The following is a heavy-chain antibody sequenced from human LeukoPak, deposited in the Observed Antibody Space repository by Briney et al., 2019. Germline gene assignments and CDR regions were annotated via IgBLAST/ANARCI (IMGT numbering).Heavy chain of an antibody. J-gene: IGHJ4*02. CDR3: ARDPRYCSSTSCKLGYYFDY. CDR2: IYSGGST. V-gene: IGHV3-53*01. Sequence: PGGSLRLSCAASGFTVSSNYMSWVRQAPGKGLEWVSVIYSGGSTYYADSVKGRFTISRDNSKNTLYLQMNSLRAEDTAVYYCARDPRYCSSTSCKLGYYFDYWGQGTLVTVSS. CDR1: GFTVSSNY. D-gene: IGHD2-2*01.